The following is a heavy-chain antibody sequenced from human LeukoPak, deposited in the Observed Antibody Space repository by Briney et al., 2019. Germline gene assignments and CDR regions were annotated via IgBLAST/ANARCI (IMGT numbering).Heavy chain of an antibody. CDR3: ARDRKVGATHHYYYMDV. Sequence: SVKVSCKSSVCTFSSYAINWVRQAPGQGLEWMGGILPIFGTANYAQKFQGRVTITADESTSTAYMELSSLRSEDTAVYYCARDRKVGATHHYYYMDVWGKGTTVTISS. CDR1: VCTFSSYA. V-gene: IGHV1-69*13. CDR2: ILPIFGTA. D-gene: IGHD1-26*01. J-gene: IGHJ6*03.